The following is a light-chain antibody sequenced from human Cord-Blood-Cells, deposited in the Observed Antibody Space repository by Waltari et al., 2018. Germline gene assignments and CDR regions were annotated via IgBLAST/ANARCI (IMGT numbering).Light chain of an antibody. J-gene: IGKJ2*01. CDR3: QQYYSTPYT. CDR1: QSVLYSSNNKNY. CDR2: WAS. Sequence: DIVMTQSPDSLAVSLGERATINCKSSQSVLYSSNNKNYLAWYQQKPGQPPKLLIYWASTRESGVPDRFRGSGSGTDFTLTISSLHAEDVAVYYCQQYYSTPYTFGQGTKLEIK. V-gene: IGKV4-1*01.